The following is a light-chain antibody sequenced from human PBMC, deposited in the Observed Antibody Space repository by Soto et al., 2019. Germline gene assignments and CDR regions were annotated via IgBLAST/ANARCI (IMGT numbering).Light chain of an antibody. CDR3: QQYTSPPWT. Sequence: SVGDRVTLTCRASQSISSWLAWYQQKPGKAPKLMISKASSLESGVPSRFSGSGSGTEFTLTVSSLQPDDFATYYCQQYTSPPWTFGQGTKVDIK. CDR1: QSISSW. CDR2: KAS. V-gene: IGKV1-5*03. J-gene: IGKJ1*01.